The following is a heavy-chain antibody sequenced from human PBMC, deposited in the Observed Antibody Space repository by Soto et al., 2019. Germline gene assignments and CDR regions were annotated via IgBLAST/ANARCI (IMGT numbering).Heavy chain of an antibody. V-gene: IGHV3-30*18. CDR3: AKDGVQRPLSMAATYYYYYYMDV. CDR2: ISYDGSNK. Sequence: GGSLRLSCAASGFTFSSYGMHWVRQAPGKGLEWVAVISYDGSNKYYADSVKGRFTISRDNSKNTLYFQMNSLRAEDTAVYYCAKDGVQRPLSMAATYYYYYYMDVWGKGTTVTVSS. CDR1: GFTFSSYG. J-gene: IGHJ6*03. D-gene: IGHD6-6*01.